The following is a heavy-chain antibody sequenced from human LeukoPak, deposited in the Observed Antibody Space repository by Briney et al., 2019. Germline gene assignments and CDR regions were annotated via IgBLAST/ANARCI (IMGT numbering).Heavy chain of an antibody. Sequence: GASVKVSCKASGYTFTGYYMHWVRQAPGQGLEWMGWINPNSGGTNYAQKFQGRVTMTRDTSISTACMELSRLRSDDTAVYYCARDRPLRGGSTSGFDPWGQGTLVTVSS. V-gene: IGHV1-2*02. CDR3: ARDRPLRGGSTSGFDP. D-gene: IGHD3-10*01. J-gene: IGHJ5*02. CDR1: GYTFTGYY. CDR2: INPNSGGT.